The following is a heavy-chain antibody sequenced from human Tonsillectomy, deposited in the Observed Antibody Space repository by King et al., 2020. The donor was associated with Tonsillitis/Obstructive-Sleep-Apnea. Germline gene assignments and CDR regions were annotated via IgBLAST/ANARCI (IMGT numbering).Heavy chain of an antibody. CDR2: IRSKAYDGTT. V-gene: IGHV3-49*05. D-gene: IGHD3-3*01. CDR1: GFTFGDYA. J-gene: IGHJ3*02. Sequence: VQLVESGGGLVKPGRSLRLSCKASGFTFGDYAMSWFRQAPGKGLDWVGFIRSKAYDGTTEYAASVKGRFTISRGDSKSSAYLQMNSLKTEDKDVYYCTRDTYYDFWSGTGDAFDIWGQGTMVTVSS. CDR3: TRDTYYDFWSGTGDAFDI.